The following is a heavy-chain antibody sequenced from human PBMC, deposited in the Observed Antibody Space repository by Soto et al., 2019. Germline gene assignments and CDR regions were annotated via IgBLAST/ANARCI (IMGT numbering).Heavy chain of an antibody. J-gene: IGHJ4*02. V-gene: IGHV3-23*01. CDR2: ISGSGGST. CDR3: AKDRSYGDFDY. D-gene: IGHD5-18*01. CDR1: GFTFSSYA. Sequence: VGSLRLSCAASGFTFSSYAMSWVRQAPGKGLEWVSAISGSGGSTYYAGSVKGRFTISRDNSKNTLYLQMNSLRAEDTAVYYCAKDRSYGDFDYWGQGTLVTVSS.